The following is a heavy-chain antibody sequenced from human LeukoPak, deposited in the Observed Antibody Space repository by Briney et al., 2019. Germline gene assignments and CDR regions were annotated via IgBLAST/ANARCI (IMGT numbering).Heavy chain of an antibody. CDR2: TYYRSKWYN. CDR3: ARGRMVSSGSHDAFDI. D-gene: IGHD1-26*01. V-gene: IGHV6-1*01. Sequence: SQTLSLTCAISGDSVSSNSATWNWIRQSPSRGLEWLGRTYYRSKWYNDYVVSVKSRITINPDTSKNQFSLQLNSVTPEDTAVYYCARGRMVSSGSHDAFDIWGQGTMVTVSS. CDR1: GDSVSSNSAT. J-gene: IGHJ3*02.